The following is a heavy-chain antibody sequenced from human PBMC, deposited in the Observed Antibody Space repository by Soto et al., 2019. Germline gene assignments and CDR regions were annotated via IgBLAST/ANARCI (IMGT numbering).Heavy chain of an antibody. CDR3: ARRTIFGSVSGMDV. CDR1: GYNFTSNR. D-gene: IGHD3-3*01. CDR2: IDPSDSFR. V-gene: IGHV5-10-1*01. J-gene: IGHJ6*02. Sequence: GESLKISFKGSGYNFTSNRISWVRQRPVKGLEWRGRIDPSDSFRDYSPSFQGHVTISADKSISPAYLQWSSLKASDTAIYYCARRTIFGSVSGMDVWGQGTTVTVSS.